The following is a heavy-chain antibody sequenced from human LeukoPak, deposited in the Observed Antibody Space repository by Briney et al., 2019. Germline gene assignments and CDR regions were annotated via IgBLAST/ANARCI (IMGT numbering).Heavy chain of an antibody. D-gene: IGHD3-10*01. CDR2: IYYSGST. CDR1: GGSISSSSYY. CDR3: ARGKARGVRGVITGYYYGMDV. V-gene: IGHV4-39*07. Sequence: SQTLSLTCTVSGGSISSSSYYWGWIRQPPGKGLEWIGSIYYSGSTYYNPSLKSRVTISVDRSKNQFSLKLSSVTAADTAVYYCARGKARGVRGVITGYYYGMDVWGQGTTVTVSS. J-gene: IGHJ6*02.